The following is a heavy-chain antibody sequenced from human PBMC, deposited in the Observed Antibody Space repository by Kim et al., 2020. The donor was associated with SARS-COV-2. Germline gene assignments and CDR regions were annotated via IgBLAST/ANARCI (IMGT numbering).Heavy chain of an antibody. CDR3: ARDFQGLSS. CDR2: YPP. Sequence: YPPEYAASVKGRFIISRDDRKNSLYLQMNSLKTEGTSMYYCARDFQGLSSWGQGTMVTVSS. J-gene: IGHJ3*01. V-gene: IGHV3-72*01. D-gene: IGHD6-19*01.